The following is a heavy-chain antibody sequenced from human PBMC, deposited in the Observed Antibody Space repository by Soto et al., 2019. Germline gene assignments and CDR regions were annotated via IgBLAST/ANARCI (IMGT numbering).Heavy chain of an antibody. CDR3: ARITNEWEGLHYYYYGMDV. J-gene: IGHJ6*02. V-gene: IGHV2-26*01. D-gene: IGHD1-26*01. Sequence: QVTLKESGPVLVKPTETLTLTCTVSGFSLRNARMGVSWIRQPPGKALEWLAHIFSNDEKSYSTSLKSRLTISKDTSKSQVVLTMTNMDPVDTATYYCARITNEWEGLHYYYYGMDVWGQGTTVTVSS. CDR1: GFSLRNARMG. CDR2: IFSNDEK.